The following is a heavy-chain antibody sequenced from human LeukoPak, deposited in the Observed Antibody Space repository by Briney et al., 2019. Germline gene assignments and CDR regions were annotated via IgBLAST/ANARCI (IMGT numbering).Heavy chain of an antibody. Sequence: SETLSLTCTVSGGSISSYYWSWIRQPPGKGLEWIGYIYYSGSTNYNPSLKSRVTISVDTSKNQFSLKLSSVTAADTAVYYCVRNYDAITFGGVIVGPPDYWGQGTLVTVSS. D-gene: IGHD3-16*02. CDR1: GGSISSYY. CDR3: VRNYDAITFGGVIVGPPDY. CDR2: IYYSGST. J-gene: IGHJ4*02. V-gene: IGHV4-59*01.